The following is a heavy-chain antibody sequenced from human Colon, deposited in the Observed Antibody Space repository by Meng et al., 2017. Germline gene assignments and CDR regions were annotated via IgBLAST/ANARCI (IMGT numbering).Heavy chain of an antibody. D-gene: IGHD3-22*01. Sequence: GGSLRLSCAASGFTFSSYSMNWVRQAPGKGLEWVSSISSSSSYIYYADSVKGRFTISRDSAKNSLYLQMNSLRAEDTAVYYCASSSGYYRGDFDYWGQGTLVTVSS. CDR1: GFTFSSYS. CDR3: ASSSGYYRGDFDY. J-gene: IGHJ4*02. CDR2: ISSSSSYI. V-gene: IGHV3-21*01.